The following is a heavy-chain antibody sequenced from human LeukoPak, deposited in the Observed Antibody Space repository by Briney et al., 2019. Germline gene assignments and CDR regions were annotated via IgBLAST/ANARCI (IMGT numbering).Heavy chain of an antibody. CDR1: GFTFDDYA. D-gene: IGHD2-2*02. Sequence: GRSLRLSYAASGFTFDDYAMHWVRQAPGKGLEWVSGISWNSGSIGYADSVKGRFTISRDNAKNSLYLQMNSLRAEDTALYYCAKAERYCSSTSCYMDYWGQGTLVTVSS. J-gene: IGHJ4*02. CDR2: ISWNSGSI. CDR3: AKAERYCSSTSCYMDY. V-gene: IGHV3-9*01.